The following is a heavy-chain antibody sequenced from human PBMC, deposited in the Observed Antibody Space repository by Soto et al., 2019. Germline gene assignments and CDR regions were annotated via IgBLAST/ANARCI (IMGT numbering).Heavy chain of an antibody. D-gene: IGHD3-22*01. CDR3: ARGPYYYDSSGYSAGLDGMDV. V-gene: IGHV3-13*01. J-gene: IGHJ6*02. Sequence: GGSLRLSCAASGFTFSSYAMSWVRQAPGKGLEWVSTIGTAGDTYYPGSVKGRFTISRENAKNSLYLQMNSLRAGDTAVYYCARGPYYYDSSGYSAGLDGMDVWAQGTTVTVSS. CDR2: IGTAGDT. CDR1: GFTFSSYA.